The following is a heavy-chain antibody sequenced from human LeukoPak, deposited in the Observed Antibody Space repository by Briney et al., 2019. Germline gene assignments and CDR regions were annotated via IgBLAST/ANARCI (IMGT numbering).Heavy chain of an antibody. CDR1: GFTFSSYA. J-gene: IGHJ6*04. CDR3: ARDKGSRFDYYGMDV. Sequence: GRSLRLSCAASGFTFSSYAMHWVRQAPGKGLEWVAVISYDGSNKYYADSVKGRFTISRDNSKTTLYLQMNSLRAEDAAVYYCARDKGSRFDYYGMDVWGKGPTVTVSS. V-gene: IGHV3-30*04. D-gene: IGHD3-10*01. CDR2: ISYDGSNK.